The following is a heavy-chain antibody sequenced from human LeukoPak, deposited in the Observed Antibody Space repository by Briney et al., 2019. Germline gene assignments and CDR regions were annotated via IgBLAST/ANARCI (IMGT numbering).Heavy chain of an antibody. Sequence: SETLSLTCTVSGGSISSSSYYWGWIRQPPGKGLEWIGSIYYSGSTNYNPSLKSRVTISVDTSKNQFSLKLSSVTAADTAVYYCARSTPEYRRLEKVAGITFDIWGQGTMVTVSS. CDR1: GGSISSSSYY. CDR2: IYYSGST. J-gene: IGHJ3*02. CDR3: ARSTPEYRRLEKVAGITFDI. D-gene: IGHD6-19*01. V-gene: IGHV4-39*07.